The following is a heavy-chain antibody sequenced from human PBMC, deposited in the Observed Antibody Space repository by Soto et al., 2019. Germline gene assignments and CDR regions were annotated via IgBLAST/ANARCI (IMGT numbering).Heavy chain of an antibody. CDR2: ISWNSGSM. CDR1: GFTFDDYA. V-gene: IGHV3-9*01. D-gene: IGHD6-19*01. CDR3: AKVAGYSRCWDAFDI. J-gene: IGHJ3*02. Sequence: EVQLVESGGGLVQPGRSLRLSCAASGFTFDDYAMHWVRQAPGKGLEWVSGISWNSGSMGYAHSVKGRLTISRDNAKNSLYLQMNSLRAEDTALYYCAKVAGYSRCWDAFDIWGQGTMVTVSS.